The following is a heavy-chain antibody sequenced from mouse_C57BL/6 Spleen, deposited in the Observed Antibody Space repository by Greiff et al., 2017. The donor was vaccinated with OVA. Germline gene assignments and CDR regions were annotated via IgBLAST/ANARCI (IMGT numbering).Heavy chain of an antibody. Sequence: EVMLVESGAELVRPGASVKLSCTASGFNIKDDYMHWVKQRPEQGLEWIGWIDPENGDTEYASKFQGKATITADTSSNTAYLQLSSLTSEDTAVYYCTTDYYGSSLYYAMDYWGQGTSVTVSS. CDR2: IDPENGDT. D-gene: IGHD1-1*01. CDR3: TTDYYGSSLYYAMDY. J-gene: IGHJ4*01. CDR1: GFNIKDDY. V-gene: IGHV14-4*01.